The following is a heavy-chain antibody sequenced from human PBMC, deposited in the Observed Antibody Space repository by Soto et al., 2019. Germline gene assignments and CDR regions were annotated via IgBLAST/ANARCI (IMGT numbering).Heavy chain of an antibody. CDR1: VCSISIISYY. CDR2: IYYSGST. CDR3: ARLAVAGTGAGYYYYGMDV. J-gene: IGHJ6*02. Sequence: SETRSLTWTVSVCSISIISYYWGWIRHPPGKWLEWIGSIYYSGSTYYNPSLKSRVTISVDTSKNQFSLKLSSVTAADTAVYYCARLAVAGTGAGYYYYGMDVWGQGTTVTSP. V-gene: IGHV4-39*01. D-gene: IGHD6-19*01.